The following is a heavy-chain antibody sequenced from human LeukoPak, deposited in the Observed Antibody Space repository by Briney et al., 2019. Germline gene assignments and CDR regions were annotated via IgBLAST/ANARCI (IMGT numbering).Heavy chain of an antibody. V-gene: IGHV3-30*02. CDR1: GFTFSTYG. CDR3: AKRGKDSPGYYNYFDS. D-gene: IGHD3-22*01. CDR2: IGYDGSEI. J-gene: IGHJ4*02. Sequence: GESLRLSCATSGFTFSTYGMHWVRQAPGKGLEWVAFIGYDGSEIHYADSVKGRFTISRDNSKNTVHLQMGGLRGEDTAVYYCAKRGKDSPGYYNYFDSWGPGTLVTVSS.